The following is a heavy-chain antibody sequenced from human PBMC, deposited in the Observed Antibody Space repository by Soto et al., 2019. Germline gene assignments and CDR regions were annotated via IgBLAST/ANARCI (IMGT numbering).Heavy chain of an antibody. V-gene: IGHV6-1*01. J-gene: IGHJ5*02. CDR1: GDSVSSNSAA. CDR3: ARDEYYGSGSYLNWFDP. CDR2: TYYRSKWYN. Sequence: SQTLSLTCAISGDSVSSNSAAWNWIRQSPSRGLEWLGRTYYRSKWYNDYAVSVKSRITINPDTSKNQFSLQLNSVTPEDTAVYYCARDEYYGSGSYLNWFDPWGQGTLVTVSS. D-gene: IGHD3-10*01.